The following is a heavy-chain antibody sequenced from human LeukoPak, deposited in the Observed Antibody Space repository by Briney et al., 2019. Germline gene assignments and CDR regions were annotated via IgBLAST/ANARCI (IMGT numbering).Heavy chain of an antibody. CDR3: ARGGKWSVVTASIRGYFDL. CDR2: IYHSGST. V-gene: IGHV4-31*03. CDR1: GGSFSSGGYY. Sequence: PSQTLSLTCTVSGGSFSSGGYYWIWIRQHPGKGLEWIGYIYHSGSTNYNPSLKSRVTISVDTSKNQFSLKLSSVTAADTAVYYCARGGKWSVVTASIRGYFDLWGRGTLVTVSS. J-gene: IGHJ2*01. D-gene: IGHD2-21*02.